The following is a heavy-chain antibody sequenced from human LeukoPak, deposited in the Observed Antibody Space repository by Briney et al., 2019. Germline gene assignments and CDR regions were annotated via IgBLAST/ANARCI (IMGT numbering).Heavy chain of an antibody. V-gene: IGHV1-18*01. CDR2: ISDYNGNT. CDR3: ARDDENWFDP. J-gene: IGHJ5*02. CDR1: RYTFTSYG. Sequence: GASVTDSRLSTRYTFTSYGIRALRPAPGQGLAWMGWISDYNGNTNYAQKLQGRVTMTTDTSTSTAYMELRSLRSDDAAVYYCARDDENWFDPWGQGTLVTVSS.